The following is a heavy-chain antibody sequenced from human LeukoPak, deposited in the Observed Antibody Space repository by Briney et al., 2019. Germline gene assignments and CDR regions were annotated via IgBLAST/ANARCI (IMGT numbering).Heavy chain of an antibody. Sequence: PSETLSLTCTVSGGSISSYYWSWIRQPPRKGLEWIGYIYYSGSTNYNPSLKSRVTISVDTSKNQFSLKLSSVTAADTAVYYCARDSGSYNRYYYGMDVWGQGTTVTVSS. CDR1: GGSISSYY. V-gene: IGHV4-59*01. D-gene: IGHD1-26*01. CDR2: IYYSGST. CDR3: ARDSGSYNRYYYGMDV. J-gene: IGHJ6*02.